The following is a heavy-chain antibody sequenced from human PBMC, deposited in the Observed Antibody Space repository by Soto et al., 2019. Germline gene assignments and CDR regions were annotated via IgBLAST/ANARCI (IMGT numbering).Heavy chain of an antibody. CDR3: ARHEEDRSIDY. V-gene: IGHV5-10-1*01. J-gene: IGHJ4*02. CDR2: IDPTDSYT. CDR1: GYTFSIYW. Sequence: GESLKISCQGSGYTFSIYWITWGRQVSGKGLEWMGTIDPTDSYTNYSPSFQGHVTISADKSISTAYLQWSSLKASDTAMYYCARHEEDRSIDYCGPGTLLTVS.